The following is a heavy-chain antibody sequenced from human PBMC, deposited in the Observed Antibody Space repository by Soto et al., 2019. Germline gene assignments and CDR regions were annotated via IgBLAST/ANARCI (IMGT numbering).Heavy chain of an antibody. D-gene: IGHD3-9*01. Sequence: QVQLVESGGGVVQPGRSLRLSCAASGFTFSSYAMHWVRQAPGEGLEWVAVISYDGSNKYYADSVKGRFTISRDNSKNTLYLQMNSLRAEDTAVYYYARRYYDILTGYSSYGMDVWGQGTTVTVSS. CDR3: ARRYYDILTGYSSYGMDV. CDR2: ISYDGSNK. CDR1: GFTFSSYA. V-gene: IGHV3-30-3*01. J-gene: IGHJ6*02.